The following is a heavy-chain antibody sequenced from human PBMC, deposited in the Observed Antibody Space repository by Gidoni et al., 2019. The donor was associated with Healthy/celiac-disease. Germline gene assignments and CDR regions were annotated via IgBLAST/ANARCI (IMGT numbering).Heavy chain of an antibody. V-gene: IGHV4-31*03. CDR1: GGSISSGGYY. J-gene: IGHJ5*02. D-gene: IGHD2-15*01. CDR2: IYYSGST. CDR3: ARGALTYCSGGSCYSYWFDP. Sequence: QVQLQESGPGLVKPSQTLSLTCTVSGGSISSGGYYWSWIRQHPGKGLGWIGYIYYSGSTYYNPSLKSRVTISVDTSKNQFSLKLSSVTAADTAVYYCARGALTYCSGGSCYSYWFDPWGQGTLVTVSS.